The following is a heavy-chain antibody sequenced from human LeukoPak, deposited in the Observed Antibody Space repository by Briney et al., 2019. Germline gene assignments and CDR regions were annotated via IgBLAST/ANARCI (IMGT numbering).Heavy chain of an antibody. D-gene: IGHD4-11*01. V-gene: IGHV4-38-2*01. Sequence: SETLSLTCAVSGYSISSGYYWGWIRQPPGKGLEWIGSIYHSGSTYYNPSLKSRVTISVDTSKNQFSLKLSSVTAADTAVYYCASLNYPNYFDYWGQGTLVTVSS. CDR3: ASLNYPNYFDY. J-gene: IGHJ4*02. CDR2: IYHSGST. CDR1: GYSISSGYY.